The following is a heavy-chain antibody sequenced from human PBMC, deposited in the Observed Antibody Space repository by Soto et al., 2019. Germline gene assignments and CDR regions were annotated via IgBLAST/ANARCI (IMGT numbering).Heavy chain of an antibody. J-gene: IGHJ4*02. CDR2: ISTYNGNT. D-gene: IGHD3-22*01. CDR3: ARGQTDYYDKSGDYCLDY. CDR1: GYSFITYG. Sequence: QVQLVQSGAEVKKPGASVMVSCKGSGYSFITYGMSWVRQAPGQGLEWVGWISTYNGNTKYVESLQGRVTMTTDTTTSTAYMELRSLRSDDTAVYYCARGQTDYYDKSGDYCLDYWGQGTLVTVSP. V-gene: IGHV1-18*01.